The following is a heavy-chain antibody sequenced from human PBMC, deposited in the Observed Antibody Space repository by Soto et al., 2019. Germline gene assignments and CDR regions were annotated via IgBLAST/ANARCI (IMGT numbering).Heavy chain of an antibody. J-gene: IGHJ4*02. Sequence: QVQLVQSGAEVKKPGASVKVSCKASGYTFTSYDINWVRQATGQGLEWIGWMNPNRGNTGYAQKFQGKVTMTRNTYISTAYMELSSLRSEDTAVYYCARVQLEHTGGDYWGQGTLVTVSS. CDR3: ARVQLEHTGGDY. V-gene: IGHV1-8*01. D-gene: IGHD1-1*01. CDR2: MNPNRGNT. CDR1: GYTFTSYD.